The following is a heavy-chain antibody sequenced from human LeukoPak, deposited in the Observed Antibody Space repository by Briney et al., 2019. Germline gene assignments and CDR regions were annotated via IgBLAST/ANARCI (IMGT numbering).Heavy chain of an antibody. CDR3: AKAGIYYDSSGLDY. V-gene: IGHV3-23*01. CDR2: ISASGGST. J-gene: IGHJ4*02. D-gene: IGHD3-22*01. CDR1: GFTFSSYG. Sequence: GGSLRLSCAASGFTFSSYGMSWVRQAPGKGLEWVSAISASGGSTYYADSVKGRFTISRDNSKNTLYLQMNSLRAEDTAVYYCAKAGIYYDSSGLDYWGQGTLVTVSS.